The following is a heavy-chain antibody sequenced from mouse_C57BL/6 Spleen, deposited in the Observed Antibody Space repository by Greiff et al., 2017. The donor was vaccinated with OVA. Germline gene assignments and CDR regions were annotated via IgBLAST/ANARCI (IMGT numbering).Heavy chain of an antibody. J-gene: IGHJ2*01. V-gene: IGHV8-8*01. CDR2: IWWDDDK. D-gene: IGHD2-3*01. CDR1: GFSLSTFGMG. Sequence: QVTLKVSGPGILQPSQTLSLTCSFSGFSLSTFGMGVGWIRQPSGKGLEWLAHIWWDDDKYYNPALKSRLTISKDTSKNLVFLMNANVDTADTATYYCARSLIYDGYYDFDYWGQGTTLTVSS. CDR3: ARSLIYDGYYDFDY.